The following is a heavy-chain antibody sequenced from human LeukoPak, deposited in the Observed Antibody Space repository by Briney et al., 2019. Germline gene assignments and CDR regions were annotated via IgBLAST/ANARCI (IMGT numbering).Heavy chain of an antibody. CDR1: GFTFSSYS. V-gene: IGHV3-21*01. Sequence: GGSLRLSCAASGFTFSSYSMDWVRQAPGKGLEWVSSISSSSSYIYYADSVKGRFTISRDNAKNSLYLQMNSLRAENTAVYYCARGSRSADYWGQGTLVTVSS. CDR2: ISSSSSYI. CDR3: ARGSRSADY. D-gene: IGHD4-17*01. J-gene: IGHJ4*02.